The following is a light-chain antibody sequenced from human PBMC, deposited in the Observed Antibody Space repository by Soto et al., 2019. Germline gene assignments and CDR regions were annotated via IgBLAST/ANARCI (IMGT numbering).Light chain of an antibody. V-gene: IGKV3-20*01. J-gene: IGKJ1*01. CDR1: QSVSNNY. CDR3: QQYGSPGT. CDR2: GAS. Sequence: ELVLTQSPGTLSLSPGERATLSCRASQSVSNNYLAWYQQKPGQAPRLLIYGASNRATGIPDRFSGSGSGTDSTLTIRRLEPEDFAVYYCQQYGSPGTFGQGTKLDIK.